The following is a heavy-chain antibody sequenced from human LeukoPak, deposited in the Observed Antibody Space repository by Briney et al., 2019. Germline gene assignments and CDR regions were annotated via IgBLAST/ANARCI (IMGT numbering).Heavy chain of an antibody. CDR2: ISAYNGNT. D-gene: IGHD4-17*01. V-gene: IGHV1-18*01. J-gene: IGHJ2*01. CDR3: AREGGRDDYGDYKPPGWGYFDL. CDR1: GYTFTGYG. Sequence: ASVKVSCKASGYTFTGYGISWVRQAPGQGLEWMGWISAYNGNTNYAQKLQGRVTMTTDTSTSTAYMELRSLRSDDTAVYYCAREGGRDDYGDYKPPGWGYFDLWGRGTLVTVSS.